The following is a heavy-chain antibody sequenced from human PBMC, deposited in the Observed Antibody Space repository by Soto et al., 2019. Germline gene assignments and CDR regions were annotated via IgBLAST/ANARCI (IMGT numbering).Heavy chain of an antibody. CDR3: VCFEAIGS. J-gene: IGHJ4*02. V-gene: IGHV3-7*01. CDR2: IKEDGSRK. Sequence: EVQLVESGGGLVQPGGSLRLSCAASGFIFSDYWMAWVRQAPGKGLEWVANIKEDGSRKYYMESAKGRITISRDNAKNALVMAIDCLGGEDSAVYYCVCFEAIGSWGQGTLVTVSS. CDR1: GFIFSDYW.